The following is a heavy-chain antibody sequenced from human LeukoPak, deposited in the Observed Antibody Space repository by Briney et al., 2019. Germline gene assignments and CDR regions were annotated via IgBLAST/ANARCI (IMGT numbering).Heavy chain of an antibody. V-gene: IGHV3-7*01. CDR1: GFTFSSYW. CDR2: IKQDGSEK. CDR3: ARDAWIQLWLPHTY. J-gene: IGHJ4*02. D-gene: IGHD5-18*01. Sequence: PGGSLRLSXAASGFTFSSYWMSWVRQAPGKGLEWVANIKQDGSEKYYVDSVRGRFTISRDNAKNSLYLQMNSLRAEDTAVYYCARDAWIQLWLPHTYWGQGTLVTVSS.